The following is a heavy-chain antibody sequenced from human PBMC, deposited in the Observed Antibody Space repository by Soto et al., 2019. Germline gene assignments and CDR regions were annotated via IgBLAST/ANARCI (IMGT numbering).Heavy chain of an antibody. D-gene: IGHD3-22*01. CDR2: IYYSGTT. CDR1: GGAVSSGTYY. J-gene: IGHJ4*02. Sequence: PSETLSLTCTVSGGAVSSGTYYWIWIRRPPGKGLEWIGYIYYSGTTNYNPSLKSRVTISVDTSKNQFSLKLNSVTAADTAVYYCARSMYYYDSSGYSKEYYFDYWGPGTLVTVSS. V-gene: IGHV4-61*01. CDR3: ARSMYYYDSSGYSKEYYFDY.